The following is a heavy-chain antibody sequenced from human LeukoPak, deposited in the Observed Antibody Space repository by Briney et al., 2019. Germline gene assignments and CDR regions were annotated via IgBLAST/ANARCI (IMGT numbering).Heavy chain of an antibody. CDR3: AKDARRTFGLSSGLYRGSYYFDY. D-gene: IGHD6-19*01. J-gene: IGHJ4*02. CDR2: ISGSAGST. Sequence: GGSLRLSCAASGFTFSGSAMSWVRQAPGKGLEWVSDISGSAGSTYYADSVKGRFTISRDNSKNTLFLQVNSLRAEDTAVYYCAKDARRTFGLSSGLYRGSYYFDYWGQGTLVTVSS. V-gene: IGHV3-23*01. CDR1: GFTFSGSA.